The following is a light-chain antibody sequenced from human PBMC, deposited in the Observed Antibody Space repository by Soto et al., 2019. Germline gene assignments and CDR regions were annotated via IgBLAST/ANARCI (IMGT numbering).Light chain of an antibody. CDR1: QSVNTN. Sequence: IVMTQSPATLSVSPGERVTLSCRASQSVNTNLAWYQQKPGQAPRLLIYGASTRAAGVPARFSGSGSGTEFTLTVSSLQSEDFADYYCQQYNHWPPWLTFGGGTKVEVK. V-gene: IGKV3-15*01. CDR3: QQYNHWPPWLT. J-gene: IGKJ4*01. CDR2: GAS.